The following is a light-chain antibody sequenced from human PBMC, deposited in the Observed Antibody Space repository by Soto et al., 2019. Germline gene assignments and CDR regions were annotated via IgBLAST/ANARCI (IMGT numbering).Light chain of an antibody. CDR2: TDD. Sequence: QSVLTQPPSASGTPGQRVIISCSGSSSSIGSNTVNWYRQHPGTAPTVLIYTDDQRPSGVPARFSGSRSGTSASLAISGLQSEDEADHYCAAWDDSLNSVIFGGGTKLTVL. V-gene: IGLV1-44*01. CDR1: SSSIGSNT. J-gene: IGLJ2*01. CDR3: AAWDDSLNSVI.